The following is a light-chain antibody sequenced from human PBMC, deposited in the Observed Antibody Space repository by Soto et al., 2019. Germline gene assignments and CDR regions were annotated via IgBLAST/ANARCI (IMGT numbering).Light chain of an antibody. J-gene: IGKJ2*01. CDR2: GAS. CDR1: QTVTTDY. Sequence: IVLTQSPGTLSLSPGERATLSCRASQTVTTDYLAWYQQKPGQAPRVLIYGASSRATGIPDRFSGSGSGTDFTLTISRLEPEDVAVYYCQQYASSPRMYTFGQGTKLELK. V-gene: IGKV3-20*01. CDR3: QQYASSPRMYT.